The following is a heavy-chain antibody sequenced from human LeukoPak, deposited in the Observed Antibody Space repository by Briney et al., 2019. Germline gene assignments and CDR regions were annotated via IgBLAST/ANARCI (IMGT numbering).Heavy chain of an antibody. CDR3: AKNPTSLTTWYYYYMDV. CDR1: GLTFSSYG. J-gene: IGHJ6*03. V-gene: IGHV3-21*01. D-gene: IGHD4-11*01. Sequence: GGSLRLSCAASGLTFSSYGMNWVRQAPGKGLEWVSSISSSSSYIYYADSVKGRFTISRDNAKNSLYLQMNSLRAEDTAVYYCAKNPTSLTTWYYYYMDVWGKGTTVTVSS. CDR2: ISSSSSYI.